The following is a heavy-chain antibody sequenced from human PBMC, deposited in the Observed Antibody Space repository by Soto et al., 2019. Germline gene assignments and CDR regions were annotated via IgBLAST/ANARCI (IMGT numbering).Heavy chain of an antibody. CDR2: ISDDGASI. V-gene: IGHV3-48*03. CDR3: ARENSVQAWLHHFDH. D-gene: IGHD5-18*01. CDR1: GFSFSSFA. Sequence: GGSLRLSCEASGFSFSSFAMNWVRQAPGRGLEWVSYISDDGASIYYADSLKGRFTISRDNAKNSLSLQMNNLRAEDTAVYYCARENSVQAWLHHFDHWGLGTLVTV. J-gene: IGHJ4*02.